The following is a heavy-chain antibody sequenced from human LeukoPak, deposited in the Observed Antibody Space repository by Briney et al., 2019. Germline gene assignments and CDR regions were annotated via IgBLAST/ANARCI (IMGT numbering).Heavy chain of an antibody. CDR1: GFTFSSYG. J-gene: IGHJ6*04. D-gene: IGHD3-10*02. CDR3: AELGITMIGGV. CDR2: ISSSGSTI. Sequence: PGGSLRLSCAASGFTFSSYGMNWVRQAPGQGLEWVSYISSSGSTIYYADSVKGRFTISRDNAKNSLYLQMNSLRAEDTAVDYCAELGITMIGGVWGKGTTVTISS. V-gene: IGHV3-48*03.